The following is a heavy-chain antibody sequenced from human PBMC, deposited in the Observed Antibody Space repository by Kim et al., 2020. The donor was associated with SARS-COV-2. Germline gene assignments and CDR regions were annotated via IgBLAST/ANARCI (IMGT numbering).Heavy chain of an antibody. CDR1: GFTFSNAW. J-gene: IGHJ6*02. Sequence: GGSLRLSCAASGFTFSNAWMSWVRQAPGKGLEWVGRIKSKTDGGTTDYAAPVKGRFTISRDDSKNTLYLQMNSLKTEDTAVYYCTTEGVDYGAEESYYYGMDVWGQGTTVTVSS. CDR2: IKSKTDGGTT. D-gene: IGHD4-17*01. V-gene: IGHV3-15*01. CDR3: TTEGVDYGAEESYYYGMDV.